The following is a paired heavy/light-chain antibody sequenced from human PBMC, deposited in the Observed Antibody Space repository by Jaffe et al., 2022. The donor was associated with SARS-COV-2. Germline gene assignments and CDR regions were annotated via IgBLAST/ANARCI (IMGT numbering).Light chain of an antibody. V-gene: IGKV1-9*01. CDR3: QQLNNYPIT. CDR1: QGFGSY. CDR2: AAS. Sequence: DIQLTQSPSFLSASVGDRVTITCRASQGFGSYLAWYQQKPGKAPNLLIYAASTLQSGVPSRFSGSGSGTEFTLTISSLQPEDFATYYCQQLNNYPITFGQGTRLEIK. J-gene: IGKJ5*01.
Heavy chain of an antibody. J-gene: IGHJ4*02. Sequence: QVQLQESGPGLVKPSQTLSLTCTVSGGSISSGGYYWSWIRQYPEKGLEWIGHIYYNGNSYYNPSLKSRVTISIETSKIQFSLQLSSVTAADTAVYHCARYHYDSSGYYFDHWGQGTLVTVSS. D-gene: IGHD3-22*01. CDR1: GGSISSGGYY. CDR3: ARYHYDSSGYYFDH. CDR2: IYYNGNS. V-gene: IGHV4-31*03.